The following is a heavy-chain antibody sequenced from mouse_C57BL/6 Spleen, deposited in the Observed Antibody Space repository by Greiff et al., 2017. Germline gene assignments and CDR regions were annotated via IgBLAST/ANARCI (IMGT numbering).Heavy chain of an antibody. CDR1: GYSFTGYF. Sequence: EVQGVESGPELVKPGDSVKISCKASGYSFTGYFMNWVMQSHGKSLEWIGRINPYNGDTFYNQKFKGKATLTVDKSSSTAHMELRSLTSDDSAVYYCARRGFATGYAMDYWGQGTSVTVSS. CDR2: INPYNGDT. J-gene: IGHJ4*01. D-gene: IGHD3-1*01. CDR3: ARRGFATGYAMDY. V-gene: IGHV1-20*01.